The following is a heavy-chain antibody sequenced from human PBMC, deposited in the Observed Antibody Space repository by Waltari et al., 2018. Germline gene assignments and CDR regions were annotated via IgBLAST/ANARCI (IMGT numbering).Heavy chain of an antibody. CDR3: ARPARGGFNYYYGMDV. Sequence: QVQLQQWGAGLLKPSETLSLTCAVYVGSFSGYYWSWIRQPPGKGLEWIGEINHSGSTNYNPSLKSRVTISVDTSKNQFSLKLSSVTAADTAVYYCARPARGGFNYYYGMDVWGQGTTVTVSS. V-gene: IGHV4-34*01. CDR2: INHSGST. CDR1: VGSFSGYY. J-gene: IGHJ6*02. D-gene: IGHD3-10*01.